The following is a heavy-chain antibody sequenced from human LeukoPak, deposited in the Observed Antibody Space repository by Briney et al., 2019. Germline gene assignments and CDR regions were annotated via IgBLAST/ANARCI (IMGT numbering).Heavy chain of an antibody. J-gene: IGHJ3*02. D-gene: IGHD6-19*01. CDR3: ARDPTAVAGIDAFDI. CDR1: GGTFSSYT. CDR2: IIPILGIA. Sequence: SVKVSCKASGGTFSSYTISWVRQAPGQGLEWMGRIIPILGIANYAQKFQGRVTITADKSTSTAYMELSSLRSEDTAVYYCARDPTAVAGIDAFDIWGQGTMVTVSS. V-gene: IGHV1-69*04.